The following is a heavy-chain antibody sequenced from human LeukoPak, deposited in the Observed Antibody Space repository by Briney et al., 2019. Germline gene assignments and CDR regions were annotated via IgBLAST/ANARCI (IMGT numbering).Heavy chain of an antibody. CDR3: ATDGAGFDT. Sequence: GGSLRLSCAASGFTFNDYYMSRIRQAPGKGLEWLSYINIGGTNTHYADSVKGRFTISRDNAKKSLYLEMNNLRAEDTAVYYCATDGAGFDTWGQGVLVTVSS. CDR2: INIGGTNT. V-gene: IGHV3-11*01. CDR1: GFTFNDYY. J-gene: IGHJ5*02.